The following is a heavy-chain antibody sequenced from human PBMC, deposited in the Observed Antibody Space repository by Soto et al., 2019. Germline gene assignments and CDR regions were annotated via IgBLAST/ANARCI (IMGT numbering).Heavy chain of an antibody. V-gene: IGHV3-30*18. CDR2: ISYHGSDK. Sequence: QVQLVESGGGVVQPGRSLRLSCAASGFTFSNYGMHWVRQAPVTGLEWVAVISYHGSDKYYADSVKGRFTISRDNSKNTLYLQVASLRVEDQAVNYCANDHLTTRLTTVGYWGQGTLVTVFS. D-gene: IGHD4-17*01. CDR1: GFTFSNYG. CDR3: ANDHLTTRLTTVGY. J-gene: IGHJ4*02.